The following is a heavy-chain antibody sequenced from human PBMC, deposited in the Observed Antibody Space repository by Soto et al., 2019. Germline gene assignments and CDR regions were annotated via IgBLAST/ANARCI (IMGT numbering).Heavy chain of an antibody. Sequence: QVQLVESGGGVVQPGKSLRLSCAGSGFTFSRYGMDWVRQAPGKGLEWVAVISYDGSNKYYADSVKGRFTISRDNSKNTLYLQMSSLGADDTAVYYCAKDRMGAGVRGYFDYWGQGTLVTVSS. J-gene: IGHJ4*02. CDR1: GFTFSRYG. D-gene: IGHD3-10*01. V-gene: IGHV3-30*18. CDR3: AKDRMGAGVRGYFDY. CDR2: ISYDGSNK.